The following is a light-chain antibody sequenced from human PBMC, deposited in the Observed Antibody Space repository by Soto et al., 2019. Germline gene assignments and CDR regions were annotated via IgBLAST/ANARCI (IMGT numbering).Light chain of an antibody. CDR3: QQYGSSHPT. CDR1: QSVNSNY. CDR2: VAS. J-gene: IGKJ4*01. V-gene: IGKV3-20*01. Sequence: DIVLTQSPGTLSLSPGERATLSCRASQSVNSNYLAWYQQKPGQAARLLIYVASSRATGIPDRFSGVGSGTDFTLTISRLEPEDFAVYYCQQYGSSHPTFGGGTKVDIK.